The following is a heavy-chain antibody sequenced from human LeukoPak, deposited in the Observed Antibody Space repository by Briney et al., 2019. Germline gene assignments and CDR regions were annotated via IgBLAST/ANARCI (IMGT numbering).Heavy chain of an antibody. V-gene: IGHV3-7*01. CDR3: ARVSMITFGGVIASSVDYYYYYMDV. D-gene: IGHD3-16*02. Sequence: GGSLRLSCAASGFTFSSYWMSWVRQAPGKGLEWVANIKQDGSEKYYVDSVKGRFTISRDNAKNSLYLQMNRLRAEDTAVYYCARVSMITFGGVIASSVDYYYYYMDVWGKGTTVTVSS. CDR1: GFTFSSYW. J-gene: IGHJ6*03. CDR2: IKQDGSEK.